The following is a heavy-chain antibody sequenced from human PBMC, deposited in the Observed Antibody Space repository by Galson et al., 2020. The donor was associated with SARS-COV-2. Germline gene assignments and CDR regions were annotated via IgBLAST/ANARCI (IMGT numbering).Heavy chain of an antibody. CDR3: ARERMAGTGYNYFDY. Sequence: GESLKISCAASGFAVSSNFMSWVRQTPERGLEWVSIIYSGGDAYYADSVKGRFTNSRDSSKNTLYLQMNSLRAEDSAVYFCARERMAGTGYNYFDYWGQGTLVTVSS. D-gene: IGHD6-19*01. CDR1: GFAVSSNF. CDR2: IYSGGDA. J-gene: IGHJ4*02. V-gene: IGHV3-53*01.